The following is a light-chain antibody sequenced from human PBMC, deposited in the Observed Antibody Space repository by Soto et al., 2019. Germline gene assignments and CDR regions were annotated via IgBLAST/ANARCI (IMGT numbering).Light chain of an antibody. J-gene: IGLJ3*02. V-gene: IGLV8-61*01. CDR3: VLYMGSGIWV. CDR1: SGSVSTSSY. Sequence: QTVVTQEPSFSVSPGGTVTLTCGLSSGSVSTSSYPSWYQQTPGQAPRTLIYSTNTRSSGVPDRFFGSILGNKAALTITGAQADDESDYYCVLYMGSGIWVFGGGTKLTVL. CDR2: STN.